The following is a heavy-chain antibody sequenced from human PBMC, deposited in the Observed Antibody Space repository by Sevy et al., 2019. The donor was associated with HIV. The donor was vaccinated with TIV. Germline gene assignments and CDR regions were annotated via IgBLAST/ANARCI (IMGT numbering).Heavy chain of an antibody. CDR3: AQGGEMATGHIDY. J-gene: IGHJ4*02. D-gene: IGHD5-12*01. V-gene: IGHV3-30*04. CDR2: ISYDGSNK. CDR1: GFTFSSYA. Sequence: GGSLRLSCAASGFTFSSYAMHWVRQAPGKGLEWVAVISYDGSNKYYADSVKGRFTISRDNSKNTLYLQMNSLRAEDTAVYYCAQGGEMATGHIDYWGQGTLVTVSS.